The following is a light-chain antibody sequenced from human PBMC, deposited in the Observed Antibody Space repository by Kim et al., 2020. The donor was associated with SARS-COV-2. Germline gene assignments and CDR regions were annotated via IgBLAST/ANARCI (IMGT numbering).Light chain of an antibody. CDR1: NIGSKS. CDR2: YDS. J-gene: IGLJ2*01. V-gene: IGLV3-21*04. CDR3: QVWDSSSDHVV. Sequence: APGKTARITCGGNNIGSKSVHWYQQKPGQAPVLVIYYDSDRPSGIPERFSGSNSGNTATLTISRVEAGDEADYYCQVWDSSSDHVVFVGGTKLTVL.